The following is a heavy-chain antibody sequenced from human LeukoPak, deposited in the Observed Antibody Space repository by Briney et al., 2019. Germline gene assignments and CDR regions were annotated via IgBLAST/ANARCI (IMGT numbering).Heavy chain of an antibody. D-gene: IGHD4-11*01. Sequence: SETLSLTCTVSGGSISGYYWSWIRQPAGKGLEWIGRIYTSGSTNYNPSLKSRVTMSVDTSKNQFSLKLSSVTAADTAVYYCARASVTYYYYYYMDVWGKGTTVTVSS. CDR1: GGSISGYY. J-gene: IGHJ6*03. CDR2: IYTSGST. V-gene: IGHV4-4*07. CDR3: ARASVTYYYYYYMDV.